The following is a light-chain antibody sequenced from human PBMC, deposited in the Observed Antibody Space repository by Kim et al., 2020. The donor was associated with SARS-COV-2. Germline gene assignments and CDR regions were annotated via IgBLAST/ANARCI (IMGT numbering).Light chain of an antibody. CDR3: QKYDGAPWT. CDR1: QGIAHY. Sequence: DIQMTQSPSSLSASVGDRVTINCRASQGIAHYLAWYQQKPGKVPKLLIYAASALQAGVPSRFSGSGSGTDFTLTISSLQPEDVATYYCQKYDGAPWTFGQGTKVDSK. V-gene: IGKV1-27*01. CDR2: AAS. J-gene: IGKJ1*01.